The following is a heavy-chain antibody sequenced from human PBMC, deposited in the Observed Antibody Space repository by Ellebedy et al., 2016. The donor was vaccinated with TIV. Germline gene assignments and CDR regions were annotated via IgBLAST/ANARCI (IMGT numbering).Heavy chain of an antibody. J-gene: IGHJ5*02. V-gene: IGHV4-59*08. CDR1: GDSIDSYY. D-gene: IGHD3-22*01. CDR2: IDHSGIT. CDR3: ARSYYYDSSGFFDP. Sequence: MPSETLSLTCTVSGDSIDSYYWSWILQPPGKRLEWIVQIDHSGITNYNPSLESRVTISIDTSKTHFSLELRSVTAADTATYYCARSYYYDSSGFFDPWGQGTLVTVSS.